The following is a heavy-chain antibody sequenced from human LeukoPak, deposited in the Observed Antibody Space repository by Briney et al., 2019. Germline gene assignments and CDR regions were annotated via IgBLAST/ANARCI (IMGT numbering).Heavy chain of an antibody. CDR1: GGTFSSYA. D-gene: IGHD3-10*01. V-gene: IGHV1-69*06. CDR2: IIPIFGTA. Sequence: RWASVKVSCKASGGTFSSYAISWVRQAPGQGLEWMGGIIPIFGTANYAQKFQGRVTITADKSTSTAYMELSSLRSEDTAVYCCARDPPLWFGELSPDAFDIWGQGTMVTVSS. J-gene: IGHJ3*02. CDR3: ARDPPLWFGELSPDAFDI.